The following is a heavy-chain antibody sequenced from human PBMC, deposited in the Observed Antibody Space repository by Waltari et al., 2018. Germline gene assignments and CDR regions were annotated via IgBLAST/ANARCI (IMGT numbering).Heavy chain of an antibody. CDR3: ASPLNYDYVWGGLSYFDY. D-gene: IGHD3-16*01. CDR1: GFTFSSYS. Sequence: EVQLVESGGGLVKPGGSLRLSCAASGFTFSSYSMNWVRQAPGQGLEWVSSISSSSSYIYYADSVKGRFTISRDNAKNSLYLQMNSLRAEDTAVYYCASPLNYDYVWGGLSYFDYWGQGTLVTVSS. V-gene: IGHV3-21*03. J-gene: IGHJ4*02. CDR2: ISSSSSYI.